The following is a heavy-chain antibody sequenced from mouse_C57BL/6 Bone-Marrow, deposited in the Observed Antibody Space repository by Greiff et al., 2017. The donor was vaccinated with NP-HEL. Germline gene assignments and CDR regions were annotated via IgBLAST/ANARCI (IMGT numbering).Heavy chain of an antibody. CDR2: IYPGSGNT. Sequence: QVQLQQSGAELVRPGASVKLSCKASGYTFTDYYINWVKQRPGQGLEWIARIYPGSGNTYYNEKFKGKATLTAEKSSSTAYMQLSSLTSEDSAVYFCARLNPYYYGSSYDYWGQGTTLIVSS. CDR1: GYTFTDYY. V-gene: IGHV1-76*01. J-gene: IGHJ2*01. CDR3: ARLNPYYYGSSYDY. D-gene: IGHD1-1*01.